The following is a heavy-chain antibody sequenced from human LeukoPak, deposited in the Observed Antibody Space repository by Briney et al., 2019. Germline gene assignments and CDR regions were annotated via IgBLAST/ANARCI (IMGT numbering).Heavy chain of an antibody. CDR2: IIPIFGTA. Sequence: WASVKVSCKASGYTFTGYYMHWVRQAPGQGLEWMGGIIPIFGTANYAQKFQGGVTITADKSTSTAYMELSSLRSEDTAVYYCARANGPPVYYYYMDVWGKGTTVTVSS. CDR1: GYTFTGYY. J-gene: IGHJ6*03. CDR3: ARANGPPVYYYYMDV. D-gene: IGHD2-8*01. V-gene: IGHV1-69*06.